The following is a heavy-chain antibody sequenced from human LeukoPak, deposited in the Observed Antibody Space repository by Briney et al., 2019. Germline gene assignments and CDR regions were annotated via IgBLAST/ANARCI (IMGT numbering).Heavy chain of an antibody. Sequence: PSETLSLTCAVYGGSFSGYYWSWIRQPPGKGLEWIGEINHSGSTNYNPSLKSRVTISVDTSKNQFSLKLSSVTAADTAVYYCARTPLRWYFDLWGRGTLVTVSS. D-gene: IGHD4-17*01. CDR2: INHSGST. V-gene: IGHV4-34*01. CDR1: GGSFSGYY. CDR3: ARTPLRWYFDL. J-gene: IGHJ2*01.